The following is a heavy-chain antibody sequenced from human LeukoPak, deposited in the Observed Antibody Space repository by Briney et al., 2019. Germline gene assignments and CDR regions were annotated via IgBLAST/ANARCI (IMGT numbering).Heavy chain of an antibody. CDR1: GFTFSDYC. V-gene: IGHV3-11*01. D-gene: IGHD2-21*01. Sequence: PGGSLRLSRAASGFTFSDYCMNWIRQAPGKGLEWISYISSGGSTIYYADSVKGRFTISRDNAKNSLYLQMNSLRAEDTAVYYCTRDRSSCCYVDYWGQGTLVTVSS. CDR3: TRDRSSCCYVDY. CDR2: ISSGGSTI. J-gene: IGHJ4*02.